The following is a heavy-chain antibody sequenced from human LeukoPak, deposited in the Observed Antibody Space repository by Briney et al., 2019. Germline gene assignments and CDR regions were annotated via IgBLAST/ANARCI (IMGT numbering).Heavy chain of an antibody. CDR3: AKDVAYTFDY. Sequence: GSLRLSCVTSGFPLSTYGVHWVRQAPGSGLEWVAYIHYDGYTTNYADSVKGRFTISRENSKNTLYLQMNSLRTEDTAVYYCAKDVAYTFDYWGQGTLVTVSS. D-gene: IGHD3-16*01. CDR2: IHYDGYTT. CDR1: GFPLSTYG. V-gene: IGHV3-30*02. J-gene: IGHJ4*02.